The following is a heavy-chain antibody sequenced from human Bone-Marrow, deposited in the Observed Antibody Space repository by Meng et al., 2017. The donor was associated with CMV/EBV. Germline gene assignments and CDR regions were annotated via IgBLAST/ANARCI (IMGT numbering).Heavy chain of an antibody. CDR2: VDPEDGET. CDR3: ATVSGKGPNEDPKYYFDY. V-gene: IGHV1-69-2*01. CDR1: GYTFTDYY. J-gene: IGHJ4*02. D-gene: IGHD2-8*01. Sequence: ASVKVSCKVSGYTFTDYYMHWVQQAPGKGLEWMGLVDPEDGETLYAEKFQGRVTITADTSPDTIYMELSGLKSEDTAVYYCATVSGKGPNEDPKYYFDYWGQGTLVTVYS.